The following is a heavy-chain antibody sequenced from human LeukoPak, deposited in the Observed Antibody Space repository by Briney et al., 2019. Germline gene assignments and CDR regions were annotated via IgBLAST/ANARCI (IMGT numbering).Heavy chain of an antibody. J-gene: IGHJ5*01. Sequence: VGSLRLSCAASGFTFSNFAMTWVRQAPGKGLDWVSSLERSGGNTYYADSVKGRFTVSRDSSRNTLFLQMISLKVEDTAVYYCATGGVASARPDSWGQGTLVTVSS. D-gene: IGHD6-13*01. CDR2: LERSGGNT. CDR3: ATGGVASARPDS. V-gene: IGHV3-23*01. CDR1: GFTFSNFA.